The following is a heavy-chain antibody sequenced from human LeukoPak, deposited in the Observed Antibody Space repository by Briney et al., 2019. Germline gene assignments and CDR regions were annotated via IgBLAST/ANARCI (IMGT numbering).Heavy chain of an antibody. Sequence: SETLSLTCTVSGGSISSGGYYWSWIRQHPGKGLEWIGYIYYSGSTYYNPSLKSRVTISVDTSKNRFSLKLSSVTAADTAVYYCARDRRVVVASNWFDPWGQGTLVTVSS. CDR2: IYYSGST. J-gene: IGHJ5*02. V-gene: IGHV4-31*03. D-gene: IGHD2-15*01. CDR3: ARDRRVVVASNWFDP. CDR1: GGSISSGGYY.